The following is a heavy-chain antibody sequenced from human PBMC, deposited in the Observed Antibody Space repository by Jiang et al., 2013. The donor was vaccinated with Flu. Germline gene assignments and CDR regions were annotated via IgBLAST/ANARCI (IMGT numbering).Heavy chain of an antibody. CDR2: INAGNGNT. D-gene: IGHD6-6*01. CDR1: GYTFTSYA. J-gene: IGHJ5*02. Sequence: GAEVKKPGASVKVSCKASGYTFTSYAMHWVRQAPGQRLEWMGWINAGNGNTKYSQKFQGRVTITRDTSASTVYMELSSLRSEDTAVYYCARDHSSADISSWWFDPWGQGTLVIVSS. CDR3: ARDHSSADISSWWFDP. V-gene: IGHV1-3*01.